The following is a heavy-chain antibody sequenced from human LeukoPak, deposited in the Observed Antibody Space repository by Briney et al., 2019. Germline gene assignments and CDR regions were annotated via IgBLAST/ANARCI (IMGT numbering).Heavy chain of an antibody. CDR1: GGTFSTYA. CDR3: ARAPGYSGYDPIDY. V-gene: IGHV1-69*05. CDR2: IIPIFGTA. Sequence: GSSVKVSCKASGGTFSTYAISWVRQAPGQGLEWMGGIIPIFGTANYAQKFQGRVTITTDESTSTVYMELSSLRSDDTAVYYCARAPGYSGYDPIDYWGQGTLVTVSS. D-gene: IGHD5-12*01. J-gene: IGHJ4*02.